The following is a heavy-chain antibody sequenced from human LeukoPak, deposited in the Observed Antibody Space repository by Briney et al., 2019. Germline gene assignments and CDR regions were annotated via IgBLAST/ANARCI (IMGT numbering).Heavy chain of an antibody. CDR3: AKGGGYEAQYYYYYLDV. V-gene: IGHV3-30*02. CDR2: IRYDGSNK. D-gene: IGHD5-12*01. Sequence: PGGSLRLSCAASGFTFSNYGMHWVRQAPGKGLEWVAFIRYDGSNKYYADSVKGRFTISRDNSKNRLYLQMKSLRAEDTAVYYCAKGGGYEAQYYYYYLDVWGKGTTVTISS. J-gene: IGHJ6*03. CDR1: GFTFSNYG.